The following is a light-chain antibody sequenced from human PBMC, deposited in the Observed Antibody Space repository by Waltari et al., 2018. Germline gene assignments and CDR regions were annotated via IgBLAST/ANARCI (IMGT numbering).Light chain of an antibody. Sequence: QLTRSPYSLSASVGERVTVTCRASQSIATYLSWYQQRAGEAPKLLIHSAYTLQSGVPSRFSGSRSGTEFTLTISSLHPEDSATYYCQQTYSVPRGGFTFGPGTKVEIK. CDR2: SAY. CDR3: QQTYSVPRGGFT. J-gene: IGKJ3*01. V-gene: IGKV1-39*01. CDR1: QSIATY.